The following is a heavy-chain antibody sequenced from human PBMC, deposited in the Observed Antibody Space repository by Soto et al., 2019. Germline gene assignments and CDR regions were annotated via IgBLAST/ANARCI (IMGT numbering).Heavy chain of an antibody. V-gene: IGHV4-34*01. D-gene: IGHD3-9*01. Sequence: QVQLQQWGAGPLRPLETLSLTCGVSGGSFSGYYWAWICQSPGKRLEWIGEINDRGSINYNPSLKSRVSISVDTSKNHYSLNLRSVTAADTAVYYCARESHDILTGPPWVWYFDLWGRGTLVTVSS. CDR3: ARESHDILTGPPWVWYFDL. CDR1: GGSFSGYY. CDR2: INDRGSI. J-gene: IGHJ2*01.